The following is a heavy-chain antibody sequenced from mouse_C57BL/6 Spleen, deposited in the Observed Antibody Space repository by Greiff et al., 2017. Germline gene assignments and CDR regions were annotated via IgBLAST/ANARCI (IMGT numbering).Heavy chain of an antibody. CDR2: INPYNGGT. Sequence: EVQLQQSGPVLVKPGASVKMSCKASGYTFTDYYMNWVKQSHGKSLEWIGVINPYNGGTSYNQKFKGKATLTVDKSSSTAYMELNSLTSEDSAVYYCARSSGSSYEDYWGQGTTLTVSS. CDR3: ARSSGSSYEDY. D-gene: IGHD1-1*01. J-gene: IGHJ2*01. CDR1: GYTFTDYY. V-gene: IGHV1-19*01.